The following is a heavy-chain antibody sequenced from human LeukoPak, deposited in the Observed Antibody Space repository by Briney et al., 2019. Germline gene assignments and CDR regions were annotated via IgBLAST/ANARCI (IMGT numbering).Heavy chain of an antibody. D-gene: IGHD5-12*01. J-gene: IGHJ4*02. CDR3: ARGALLTRDSGYPVFAY. CDR1: GFTFSDYY. Sequence: GGSLRLSCAASGFTFSDYYMTWIRQAPGKGLEWISYTSTTSRTIYYAESVKGRFTISRDNAKMSVDLQMNSLSGEDTATYYCARGALLTRDSGYPVFAYWGQGTQVTVSS. V-gene: IGHV3-11*01. CDR2: TSTTSRTI.